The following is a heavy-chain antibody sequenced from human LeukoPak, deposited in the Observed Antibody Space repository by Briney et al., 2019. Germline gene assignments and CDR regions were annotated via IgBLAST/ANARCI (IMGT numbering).Heavy chain of an antibody. CDR3: ARARYSGSYVWYY. D-gene: IGHD1-26*01. J-gene: IGHJ4*02. V-gene: IGHV1-2*02. CDR2: INPNSGGT. Sequence: ASVKVSCKASGYTFTGYYMHWVRQAPGQGLEWMGWINPNSGGTNYAQKFQGRVTMTRDTSISTAYMELSRLRSDDTAVYYCARARYSGSYVWYYWGQGTLVTVSS. CDR1: GYTFTGYY.